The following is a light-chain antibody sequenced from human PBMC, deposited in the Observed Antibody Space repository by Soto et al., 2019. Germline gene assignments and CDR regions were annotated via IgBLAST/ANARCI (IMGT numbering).Light chain of an antibody. CDR3: SSYAGNSGYV. V-gene: IGLV2-8*01. CDR2: EVS. J-gene: IGLJ1*01. CDR1: SSNVGRYNY. Sequence: QSALTQPPSASGSPGQTVTISCTGTSSNVGRYNYISWYQQRPSKATLLIIDEVSKRPSGVPGRPSGFKYGNAASLTVSGLPGEEEADYCCSSYAGNSGYVFGTGTKVTVL.